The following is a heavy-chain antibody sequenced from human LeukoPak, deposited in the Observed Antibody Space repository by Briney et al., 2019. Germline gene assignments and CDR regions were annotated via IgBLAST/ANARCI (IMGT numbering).Heavy chain of an antibody. CDR3: ARSNPTGAFDI. CDR2: IYYSGST. Sequence: PSETLSLTCTVSGGSISSYYWSWIRQPPGKGLEWIGYIYYSGSTNYNPSLKSRVTISVDTSKNQFSLKLSSETAADTAVYYCARSNPTGAFDIWGQGTMVTVSS. J-gene: IGHJ3*02. V-gene: IGHV4-59*01. CDR1: GGSISSYY. D-gene: IGHD1-14*01.